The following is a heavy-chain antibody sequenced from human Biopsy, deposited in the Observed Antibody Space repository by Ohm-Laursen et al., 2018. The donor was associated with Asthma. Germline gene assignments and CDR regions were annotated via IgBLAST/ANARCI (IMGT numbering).Heavy chain of an antibody. V-gene: IGHV1-18*04. CDR3: VRDKVVVVPGSKGPTDWFDP. CDR2: IIGYNGDT. J-gene: IGHJ5*02. D-gene: IGHD2-15*01. Sequence: SVTVSCKHSAYTFSNYAISCARQAPGQGLECMCWIIGYNGDTQFAQYVKGRLSLPTDTSTSTAYMELRSLTSADTAVYYCVRDKVVVVPGSKGPTDWFDPWGQGTLVTVSS. CDR1: AYTFSNYA.